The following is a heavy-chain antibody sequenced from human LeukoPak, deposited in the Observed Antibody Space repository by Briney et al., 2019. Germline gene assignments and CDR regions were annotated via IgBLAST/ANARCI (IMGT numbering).Heavy chain of an antibody. CDR3: ARQDCSSTSCYKGPFDY. J-gene: IGHJ4*02. V-gene: IGHV4-39*01. Sequence: SETLSLTCTVSGGSISSSSYYWGWIRQPPGKGLEWIGSIYYSGSTYYNPSLKSRVTISVDRSKNQFSLKLSSVTAADTAVYYCARQDCSSTSCYKGPFDYWGQGTLVTVSS. CDR1: GGSISSSSYY. D-gene: IGHD2-2*02. CDR2: IYYSGST.